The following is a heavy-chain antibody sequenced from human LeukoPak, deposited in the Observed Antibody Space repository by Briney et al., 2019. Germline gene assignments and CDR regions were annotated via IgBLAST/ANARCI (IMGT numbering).Heavy chain of an antibody. D-gene: IGHD3-10*01. J-gene: IGHJ4*02. Sequence: GGSLRLSCAAPGFIFSDHYMDWVRQAPGKGLEWVAVIWYDGSNKYYADSVKGRFTISRDNSKNTLYLQMNSLRAEDTAVYYCARDKAPYYYGSGSYGFDYWGQGTLVTVSS. CDR2: IWYDGSNK. CDR1: GFIFSDHY. CDR3: ARDKAPYYYGSGSYGFDY. V-gene: IGHV3-33*08.